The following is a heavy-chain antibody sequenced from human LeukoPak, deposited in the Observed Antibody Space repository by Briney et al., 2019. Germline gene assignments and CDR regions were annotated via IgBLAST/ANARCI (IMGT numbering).Heavy chain of an antibody. CDR1: GYTFTGYY. CDR3: ARPTIPRRYSSSWYGY. J-gene: IGHJ4*02. Sequence: GASVKVSCKASGYTFTGYYMHWVRQAPGQGLKWMGWINPNSGGTNYAQKFQGRVTMTRDTSISTAYMELSRLRSDDTAVYYCARPTIPRRYSSSWYGYWGQGTLVTVSS. D-gene: IGHD6-13*01. V-gene: IGHV1-2*02. CDR2: INPNSGGT.